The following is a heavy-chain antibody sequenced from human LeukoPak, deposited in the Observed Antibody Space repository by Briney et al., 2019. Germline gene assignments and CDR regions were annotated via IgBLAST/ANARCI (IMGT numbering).Heavy chain of an antibody. J-gene: IGHJ4*02. CDR2: ISGDGGST. D-gene: IGHD6-19*01. CDR3: ARESESSGWYDY. V-gene: IGHV3-43*02. Sequence: GGSLRLSCAAPGFMFHDYAIHWVRQAPGKGLEWVSLISGDGGSTFYADSVKGRFTISRDNSKNSLYLRMNSLRGDDTALYYCARESESSGWYDYWGQGTLVTVSS. CDR1: GFMFHDYA.